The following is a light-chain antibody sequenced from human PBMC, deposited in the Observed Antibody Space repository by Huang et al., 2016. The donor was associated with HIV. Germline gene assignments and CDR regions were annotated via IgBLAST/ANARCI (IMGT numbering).Light chain of an antibody. Sequence: EIVLTQSPGTLSLSPGERATLSCRASQSVSSSYLAWYRQKPGQAPRLLSYGASSRATGIPDRFSGSGSGTDFTLTISRLEPEDFAVYYCQQYGSSPREFGQGTKVEIK. CDR2: GAS. J-gene: IGKJ1*01. CDR3: QQYGSSPRE. CDR1: QSVSSSY. V-gene: IGKV3-20*01.